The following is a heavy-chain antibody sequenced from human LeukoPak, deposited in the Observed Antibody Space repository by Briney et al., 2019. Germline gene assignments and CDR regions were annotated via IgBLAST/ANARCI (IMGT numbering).Heavy chain of an antibody. CDR2: IHSGGTT. CDR1: GFTFSSYA. V-gene: IGHV3-53*01. J-gene: IGHJ6*02. D-gene: IGHD2-2*01. Sequence: GRSLRLSCAASGFTFSSYAMHWVRQAPGKGLEWVSIIHSGGTTNYVDSVKGRFTISRDNSRNTLYLQMNSLRAEDTAVYYCARDCSSSCSPYYGMDVWGQGTTVTVSS. CDR3: ARDCSSSCSPYYGMDV.